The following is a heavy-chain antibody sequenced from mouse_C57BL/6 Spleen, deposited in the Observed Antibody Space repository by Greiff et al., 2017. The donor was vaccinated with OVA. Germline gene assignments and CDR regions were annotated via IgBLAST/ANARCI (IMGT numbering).Heavy chain of an antibody. V-gene: IGHV5-6*01. J-gene: IGHJ4*01. CDR1: GFTFSSYG. CDR2: ISSGGSYT. CDR3: ARQELTP. Sequence: EVNLVESGGDLVKPGGSLKLSCAASGFTFSSYGMSWVRQTPDKRLEWVATISSGGSYTYYPDSVKGRFTISRDNAKNTLYLQMSSLKSEDTAMYYCARQELTPWGQGTSVTVSS. D-gene: IGHD4-1*01.